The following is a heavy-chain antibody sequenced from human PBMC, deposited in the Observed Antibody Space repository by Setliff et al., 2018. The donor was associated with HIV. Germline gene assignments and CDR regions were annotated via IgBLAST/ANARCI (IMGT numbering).Heavy chain of an antibody. Sequence: ASVKVSCKASGYTFTSYGISWVRQAPGQGLEWMGWISAYNGNTNSAQKVQGRVTMTTDTSTSTAYMELRSLGSEDTAIYFCARGKIPSWRLTMFDFWGQGTPATSSGYYCGWFDPWGQGTLVTVSS. V-gene: IGHV1-18*01. J-gene: IGHJ5*02. D-gene: IGHD3-22*01. CDR3: ARGKIPSWRLTMFDFWGQGTPATSSGYYCGWFDP. CDR2: ISAYNGNT. CDR1: GYTFTSYG.